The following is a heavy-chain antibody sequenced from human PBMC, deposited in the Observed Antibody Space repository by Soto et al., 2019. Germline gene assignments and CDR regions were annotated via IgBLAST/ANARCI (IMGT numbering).Heavy chain of an antibody. CDR3: ARASSYFLSGYYDGYYYYYGMDV. Sequence: ASVKVSCKASGYTFTSYYMHWVRQAPGQGLERMGIINPSGGSTSYAQKFQGRVTMTRDTSTSTVYMELSSLRSEDTAVYYCARASSYFLSGYYDGYYYYYGMDVWGQGTTVTVSS. D-gene: IGHD3-3*01. CDR1: GYTFTSYY. V-gene: IGHV1-46*01. J-gene: IGHJ6*02. CDR2: INPSGGST.